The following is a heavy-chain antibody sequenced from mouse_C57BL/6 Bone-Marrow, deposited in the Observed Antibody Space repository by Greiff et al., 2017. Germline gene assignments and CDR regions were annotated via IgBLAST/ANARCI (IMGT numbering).Heavy chain of an antibody. Sequence: QVQLQQPGAELVKPGASVKLSCKASGYTFTSYWMHWVKQRPGRGLEWIGRIDPNSGGTKYNEKFKSKATLTVDKPSSTAYMQLRSLTSEDSAVYYCFLGITTRVYYAMDYWGQGTSVTVSS. CDR3: FLGITTRVYYAMDY. V-gene: IGHV1-72*01. CDR1: GYTFTSYW. CDR2: IDPNSGGT. J-gene: IGHJ4*01. D-gene: IGHD2-4*01.